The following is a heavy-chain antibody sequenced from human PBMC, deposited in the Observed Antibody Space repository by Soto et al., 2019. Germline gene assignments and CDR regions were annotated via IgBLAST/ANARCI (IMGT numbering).Heavy chain of an antibody. J-gene: IGHJ4*02. CDR3: AREEITNDSPSFDY. CDR2: INGGNGNT. Sequence: ASVKVSCKASGYIFSTYAMHWVRQAPGQRLEWMGWINGGNGNTKYSQKFQGRVTITRDTSASTAYMELSSLRSEDTAVYYCAREEITNDSPSFDYWGQGTLVTVSS. CDR1: GYIFSTYA. V-gene: IGHV1-3*01. D-gene: IGHD2-8*01.